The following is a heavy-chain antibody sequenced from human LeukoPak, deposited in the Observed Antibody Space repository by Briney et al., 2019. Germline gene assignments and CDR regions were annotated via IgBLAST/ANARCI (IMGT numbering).Heavy chain of an antibody. CDR2: ISAYNGNT. Sequence: SVKVSCKASGYTFTSYGISWVRQAPGQGLEWMGWISAYNGNTNYAQKLQGRVTMTTDTSTSTAYMELRSLRSDDTAVYYCARDGYCSSTSCPQPFDYWGQGTLVTVSS. J-gene: IGHJ4*02. V-gene: IGHV1-18*01. CDR1: GYTFTSYG. CDR3: ARDGYCSSTSCPQPFDY. D-gene: IGHD2-2*03.